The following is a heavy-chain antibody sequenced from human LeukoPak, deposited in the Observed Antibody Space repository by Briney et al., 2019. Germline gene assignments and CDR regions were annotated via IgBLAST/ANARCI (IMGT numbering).Heavy chain of an antibody. Sequence: ASVKVSCKASGGTFSSYAISWVRQAPGQGLEWMGGIIPIFGTANYAQKFQGRVTITADKSTSTAYMELSSLRSEDTAVYYCARARAIFGVVSWFDPWGQGTLVTVSS. D-gene: IGHD3-3*01. CDR1: GGTFSSYA. CDR3: ARARAIFGVVSWFDP. V-gene: IGHV1-69*06. CDR2: IIPIFGTA. J-gene: IGHJ5*02.